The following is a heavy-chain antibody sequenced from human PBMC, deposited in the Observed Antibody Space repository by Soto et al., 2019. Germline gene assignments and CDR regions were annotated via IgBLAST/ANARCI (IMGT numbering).Heavy chain of an antibody. CDR3: AQTLGLAVAGPGRFDL. Sequence: QVQLVQSGAEVKKYGSSVKVSCKASGGTFSRYAISWVRQAPGQGLEWMGGITPMFGTANYAQKFQGRVTITADESTSTADMELGSLRSDDTAVYYCAQTLGLAVAGPGRFDLWGRGTLVTVSS. D-gene: IGHD6-19*01. V-gene: IGHV1-69*12. CDR1: GGTFSRYA. J-gene: IGHJ2*01. CDR2: ITPMFGTA.